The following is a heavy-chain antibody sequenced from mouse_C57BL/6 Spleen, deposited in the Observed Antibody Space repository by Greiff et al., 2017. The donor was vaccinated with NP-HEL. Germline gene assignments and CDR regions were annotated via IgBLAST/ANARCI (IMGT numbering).Heavy chain of an antibody. V-gene: IGHV14-2*01. CDR3: AFYYDYDWFAY. CDR2: IDPEDGET. D-gene: IGHD2-4*01. Sequence: VQLQQSAAELVKPGASVKLSCTASGFNIKDYYMHWVKQRTEQGLEWIGRIDPEDGETKYAPKFQGKATITADTSSNTAYLQLSSLTSEDTAVYYCAFYYDYDWFAYWGQGTLVTVSA. CDR1: GFNIKDYY. J-gene: IGHJ3*01.